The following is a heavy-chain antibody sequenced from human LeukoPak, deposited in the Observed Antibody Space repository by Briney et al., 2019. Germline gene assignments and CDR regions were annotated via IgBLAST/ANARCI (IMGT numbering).Heavy chain of an antibody. CDR3: ARSGTAFDY. V-gene: IGHV4-39*01. CDR2: IYYSGST. CDR1: GGSISSSSYY. Sequence: PSETLSLTCTVSGGSISSSSYYWVWIRQPPGTGLEWIGSIYYSGSTYYNPSLKSRVTISVDTSKNQFSLKLSSVTAADTAVYYCARSGTAFDYWGQGTLVTVSS. J-gene: IGHJ4*02. D-gene: IGHD1-14*01.